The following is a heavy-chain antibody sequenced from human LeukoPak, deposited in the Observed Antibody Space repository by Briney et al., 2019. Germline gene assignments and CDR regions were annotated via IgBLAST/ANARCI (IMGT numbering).Heavy chain of an antibody. J-gene: IGHJ4*02. CDR3: ARHDQPGYWPTYALPDDY. CDR2: IYPGDSDT. V-gene: IGHV5-51*01. D-gene: IGHD2-15*01. Sequence: GESLKISCKGSGYSFSSYWIAWVRPMPGKGLEWMGIIYPGDSDTRYSPSFQGQVTISADKSISTAYLQWSSLKASDTAMYYCARHDQPGYWPTYALPDDYWGQGTLVTVSS. CDR1: GYSFSSYW.